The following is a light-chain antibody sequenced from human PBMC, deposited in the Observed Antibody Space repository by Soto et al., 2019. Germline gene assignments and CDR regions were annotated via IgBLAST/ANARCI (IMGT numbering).Light chain of an antibody. V-gene: IGLV2-23*01. CDR3: FSFTSTNTHV. Sequence: QSALTQPASVSGSPGQTVTISCTGTSSDFGSYKFVSWYQHHPGKVPKVIIYETSKRPSGGSDRVSGSKSGNTASLTISGLQAEDEADYYCFSFTSTNTHVFGSGTQLTVL. CDR1: SSDFGSYKF. CDR2: ETS. J-gene: IGLJ1*01.